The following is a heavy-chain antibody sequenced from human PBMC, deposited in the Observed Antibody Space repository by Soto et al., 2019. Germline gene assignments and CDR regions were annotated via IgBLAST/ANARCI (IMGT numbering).Heavy chain of an antibody. CDR1: GFTFDDYT. J-gene: IGHJ6*02. CDR2: ISWDGGST. CDR3: AKDSQRLGYCSGGSCHANYGMDV. Sequence: EVQLVESGGVVVQPGGSLRLSCAASGFTFDDYTMHWVRQAPGKGLEWVSLISWDGGSTYYADSVKGRFTISRDNSKNSLYLQMNSLRTEDTALYYCAKDSQRLGYCSGGSCHANYGMDVWGQGTKVTVSS. V-gene: IGHV3-43*01. D-gene: IGHD2-15*01.